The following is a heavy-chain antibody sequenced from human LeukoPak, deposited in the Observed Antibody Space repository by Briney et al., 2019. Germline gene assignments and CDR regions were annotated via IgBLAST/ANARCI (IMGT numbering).Heavy chain of an antibody. J-gene: IGHJ4*02. CDR2: IYHTGST. Sequence: SETLSLTCTVSGGSVSRGRYYWSWIRQPPGKGLEWMGHIYHTGSTNYNPSLKSRVTISLDTSKNQFSLKLTSVSAADTAVYYCARDVRTINVLTGYYRPYYFDYWGQGTLVTVSS. CDR1: GGSVSRGRYY. CDR3: ARDVRTINVLTGYYRPYYFDY. V-gene: IGHV4-61*01. D-gene: IGHD3-9*01.